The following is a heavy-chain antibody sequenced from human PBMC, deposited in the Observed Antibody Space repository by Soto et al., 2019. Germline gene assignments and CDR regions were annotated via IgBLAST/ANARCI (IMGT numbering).Heavy chain of an antibody. CDR1: GYSFTSYW. V-gene: IGHV5-51*01. CDR2: IYPGDSDT. D-gene: IGHD3-22*01. J-gene: IGHJ3*02. Sequence: PGESLKISCKGSGYSFTSYWIGWVRQMPGKGLEWMGIIYPGDSDTRYSPSFQGQVTISADKSISTAYLQWSSLKASDTAMYYCARLNYYDRSGYYQDAFDIWGQGTMVTVSS. CDR3: ARLNYYDRSGYYQDAFDI.